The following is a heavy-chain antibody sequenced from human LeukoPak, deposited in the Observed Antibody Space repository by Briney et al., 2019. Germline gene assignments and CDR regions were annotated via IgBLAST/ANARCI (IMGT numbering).Heavy chain of an antibody. D-gene: IGHD6-19*01. Sequence: ASLKVSSKASGGTFISYAISWVRQAPGQGLEWRGGIIPIFGTANYAQKFQGRVTITADESTSTAYMELSSLRSEDTAVYYCARVGLSSGSYFDYWGQGTLVTVSS. CDR3: ARVGLSSGSYFDY. J-gene: IGHJ4*02. V-gene: IGHV1-69*13. CDR2: IIPIFGTA. CDR1: GGTFISYA.